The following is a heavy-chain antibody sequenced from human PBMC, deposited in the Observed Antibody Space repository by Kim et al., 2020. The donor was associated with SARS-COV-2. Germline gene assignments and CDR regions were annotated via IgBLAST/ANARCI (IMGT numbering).Heavy chain of an antibody. CDR1: GFTFSSYA. CDR2: ISYDGSNK. Sequence: GGSLRLSCAASGFTFSSYAMHWVRQAPGKGLEWVAVISYDGSNKYYADSVKGRFTISRDNSKNTLYLQMNSLRAEDTAVYYCARGNYDILTGLGYFDYWGQGTLVTVSS. CDR3: ARGNYDILTGLGYFDY. D-gene: IGHD3-9*01. J-gene: IGHJ4*02. V-gene: IGHV3-30-3*01.